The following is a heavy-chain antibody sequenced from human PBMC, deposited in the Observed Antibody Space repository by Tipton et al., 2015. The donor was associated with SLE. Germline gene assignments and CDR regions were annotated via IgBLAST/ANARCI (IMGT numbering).Heavy chain of an antibody. V-gene: IGHV6-1*01. D-gene: IGHD4-23*01. CDR2: TYYRSKWYT. Sequence: GLVKPSQTLSLTCAISGDSVSSNSAAAWNWIRQSPSRGLEWLGRTYYRSKWYTDYAESLKSRITIRPDTSKNQVSLQLNSVTPEDTAVYYCARTFPYGGCDPWGQGTLVTVSS. J-gene: IGHJ5*02. CDR1: GDSVSSNSAAA. CDR3: ARTFPYGGCDP.